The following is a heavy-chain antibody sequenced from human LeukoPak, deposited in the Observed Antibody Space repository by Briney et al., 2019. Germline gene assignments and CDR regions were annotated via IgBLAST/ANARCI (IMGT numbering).Heavy chain of an antibody. D-gene: IGHD3-10*01. J-gene: IGHJ6*03. CDR2: IYTSGST. CDR1: GGSISSGSYY. CDR3: ARGGFGELYYYYMDV. Sequence: KSSETLSLTCTVSGGSISSGSYYWSWIRQPAGKGLEWIGRIYTSGSTNYNPSLKSRATISVDTSKNQFSLKLSSVTAADTAVYYCARGGFGELYYYYMDVWGKGTTVTVSS. V-gene: IGHV4-61*02.